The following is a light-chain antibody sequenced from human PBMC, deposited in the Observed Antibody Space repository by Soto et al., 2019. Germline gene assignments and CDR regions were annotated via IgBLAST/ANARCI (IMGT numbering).Light chain of an antibody. CDR3: QQYNDSFRYT. V-gene: IGKV1-5*03. CDR1: QSISTW. CDR2: AAS. J-gene: IGKJ2*01. Sequence: DIQMTQSPSTLSASVGDRVTITCRASQSISTWLAWYQQKPGTAPKLLIYAASTLETGVPSRFSGSRSGTEFTLTVSSLQPYDFATYYRQQYNDSFRYTFGQGTKLEIK.